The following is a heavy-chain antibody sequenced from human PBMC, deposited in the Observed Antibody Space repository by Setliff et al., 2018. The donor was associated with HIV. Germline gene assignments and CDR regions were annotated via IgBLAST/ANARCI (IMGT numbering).Heavy chain of an antibody. CDR2: IKSRAHGGTT. Sequence: PGGSLRLSCVGSGFTFSKTWMSWVRQAPGKGLEWIGRIKSRAHGGTTNYAARVKGRFTTSRDDSKNTLYLQMSGLDIAETGVYYCFTSVAGDYWGQGNLVTVSS. CDR3: FTSVAGDY. D-gene: IGHD1-1*01. J-gene: IGHJ4*02. CDR1: GFTFSKTW. V-gene: IGHV3-15*06.